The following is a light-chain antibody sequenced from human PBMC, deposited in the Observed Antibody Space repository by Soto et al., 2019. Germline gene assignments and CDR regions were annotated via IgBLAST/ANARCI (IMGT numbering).Light chain of an antibody. J-gene: IGLJ1*01. CDR3: CSYTSSPYL. V-gene: IGLV2-14*01. Sequence: QSALAQPASVSGSPGQSITISCTGSSSDIGRYDFVSWYQQLPGKAPKLLIYEVNHRPSGVSDRFSGSKSGNTASLTISGLQADDEAHYYFCSYTSSPYLFGSGTKVTVL. CDR2: EVN. CDR1: SSDIGRYDF.